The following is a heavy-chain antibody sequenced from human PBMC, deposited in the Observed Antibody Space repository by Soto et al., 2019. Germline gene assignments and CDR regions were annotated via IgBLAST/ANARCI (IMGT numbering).Heavy chain of an antibody. CDR2: IFPADSDT. CDR1: GYRFTTYW. Sequence: PGESLKISCKGSGYRFTTYWIGWVRQMPGKGLEWMGIIFPADSDTRYSPSFQGQVTISADKSITTAYMELSSLRSEDTAVYYCARTDMVRGVIFYYGMDVWGQGTTVTVSS. J-gene: IGHJ6*02. CDR3: ARTDMVRGVIFYYGMDV. V-gene: IGHV5-51*01. D-gene: IGHD3-10*01.